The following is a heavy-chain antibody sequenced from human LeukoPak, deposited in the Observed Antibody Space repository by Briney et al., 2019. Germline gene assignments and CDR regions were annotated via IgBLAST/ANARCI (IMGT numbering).Heavy chain of an antibody. CDR1: GFLFSSYG. D-gene: IGHD3-16*01. CDR2: IWYDGSSK. J-gene: IGHJ6*03. Sequence: GGSLRLSCAASGFLFSSYGMFWVRQAPGKGLEWMAVIWYDGSSKYYADSVKGRFTISRDNSKNTLYLQMNSLRVEDTAVYYCAKAGTYYDYIWGSPDYMGVWGKGTTVTVSS. V-gene: IGHV3-33*06. CDR3: AKAGTYYDYIWGSPDYMGV.